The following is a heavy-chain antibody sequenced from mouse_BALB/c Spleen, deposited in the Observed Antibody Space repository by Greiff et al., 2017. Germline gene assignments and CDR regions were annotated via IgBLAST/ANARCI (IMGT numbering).Heavy chain of an antibody. Sequence: EVQRVESGPSLVKPSQTLSLTCSVTGDSITSGYWNWIRKFPGNKLEYMGYISYSGSTYYNPSLKSRISITRDTSKNQYYLQLNSVTTEDTATYYCARKGLLRDYFDYWGQGTTLTVSS. CDR1: GDSITSGY. D-gene: IGHD2-10*01. J-gene: IGHJ2*01. CDR3: ARKGLLRDYFDY. V-gene: IGHV3-8*02. CDR2: ISYSGST.